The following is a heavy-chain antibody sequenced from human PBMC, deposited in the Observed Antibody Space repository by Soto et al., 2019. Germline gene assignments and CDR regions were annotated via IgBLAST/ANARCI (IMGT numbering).Heavy chain of an antibody. CDR3: ARESFCSGGSCPYYYHGMDV. J-gene: IGHJ6*02. D-gene: IGHD2-15*01. Sequence: QVQLVQSGAEVKKPGASVKVSCKASGYTFTSYGISWVRQAPGQGLEWLGWITAYNGNTNYVQKLQGRVTMTIDTSTSTAYMELRRLRSDDTAVYYCARESFCSGGSCPYYYHGMDVWGQGTTVTVSS. CDR1: GYTFTSYG. V-gene: IGHV1-18*01. CDR2: ITAYNGNT.